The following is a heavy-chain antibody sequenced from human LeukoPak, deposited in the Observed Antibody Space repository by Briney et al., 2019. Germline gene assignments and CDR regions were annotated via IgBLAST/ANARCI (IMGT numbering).Heavy chain of an antibody. Sequence: SETLSLTCAVSGGSISSSNWWSWVRQPPGKGLEWIGEIYHSGSTNYNPSLKSRVTISVDKSKNQFSLKLSSVTAADTAVYYCARDYRSGWYGGAFDIWGQGTMVTVSS. V-gene: IGHV4-4*02. J-gene: IGHJ3*02. CDR1: GGSISSSNW. CDR2: IYHSGST. D-gene: IGHD6-19*01. CDR3: ARDYRSGWYGGAFDI.